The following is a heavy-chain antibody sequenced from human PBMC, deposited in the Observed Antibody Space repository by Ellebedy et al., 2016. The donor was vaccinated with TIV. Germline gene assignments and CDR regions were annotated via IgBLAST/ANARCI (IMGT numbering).Heavy chain of an antibody. CDR2: INQNEAER. J-gene: IGHJ2*01. V-gene: IGHV3-7*03. D-gene: IGHD2-21*01. CDR3: ARLRGPYGPNEEWYWYFEL. Sequence: GGSLRLSCAASSFTFRSHYMGWVRQAPGKGPEWVANINQNEAERYYVDSVKGRFPISRDNAENSLFLQRNSLRVDDTAVYYCARLRGPYGPNEEWYWYFELWGRGTLVTVSS. CDR1: SFTFRSHY.